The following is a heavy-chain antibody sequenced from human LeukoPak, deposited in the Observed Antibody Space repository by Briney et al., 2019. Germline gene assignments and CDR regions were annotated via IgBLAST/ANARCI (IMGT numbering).Heavy chain of an antibody. CDR2: IKSKTDGETT. V-gene: IGHV3-15*01. CDR3: TTAPAAVDC. J-gene: IGHJ4*02. Sequence: GGSLRLSCAASGFTFSNAWMNWVRQAPGKGLEWVGRIKSKTDGETTDSGAPVKGRFIISRDDSKNTLYLQMNSLKIEDTAVYYCTTAPAAVDCWGQGTLVTVSS. D-gene: IGHD2-15*01. CDR1: GFTFSNAW.